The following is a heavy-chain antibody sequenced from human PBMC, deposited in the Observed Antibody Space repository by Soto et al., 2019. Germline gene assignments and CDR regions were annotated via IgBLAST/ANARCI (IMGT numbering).Heavy chain of an antibody. V-gene: IGHV5-51*01. CDR3: ATRAEYYDFWSGYYGA. Sequence: GESLKLSCQGSGYSFSTSWIGWVRQLSGKGLEWMGTIYPSDSDTRYSPSFQGQVIISADKSTSTAYLQWRSLKASDTAMYYCATRAEYYDFWSGYYGAWGQGTLVTVSS. D-gene: IGHD3-3*01. CDR2: IYPSDSDT. CDR1: GYSFSTSW. J-gene: IGHJ5*02.